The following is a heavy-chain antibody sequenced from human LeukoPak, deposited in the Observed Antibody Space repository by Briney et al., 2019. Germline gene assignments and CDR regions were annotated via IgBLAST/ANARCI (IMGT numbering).Heavy chain of an antibody. V-gene: IGHV3-15*01. CDR3: TTPDLVVVTAHKAFDY. CDR2: IKSKTDGGTT. D-gene: IGHD2-21*02. Sequence: GGSLRLSRAASGFTFSNAWMSWVRQAPGKGLEWVGRIKSKTDGGTTDYAAPVKGRFTISRDDSKNTLYLQMNSLKTEDTAVYYCTTPDLVVVTAHKAFDYWGQGTLVTASS. J-gene: IGHJ4*02. CDR1: GFTFSNAW.